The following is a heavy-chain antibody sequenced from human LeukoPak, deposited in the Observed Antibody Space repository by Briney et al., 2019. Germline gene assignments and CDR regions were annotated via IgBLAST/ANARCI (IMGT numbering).Heavy chain of an antibody. D-gene: IGHD6-13*01. CDR1: GFTFSSYS. J-gene: IGHJ4*02. Sequence: RGSLRLSCAASGFTFSSYSMNWVRQAPGKGLEWVSSISSSSSYIYYADSVKGRFTISRDNAKNSLYLQLNSLRAEDTAVYYCARIKTGSSCDYWGQGTLVTVSS. V-gene: IGHV3-21*01. CDR2: ISSSSSYI. CDR3: ARIKTGSSCDY.